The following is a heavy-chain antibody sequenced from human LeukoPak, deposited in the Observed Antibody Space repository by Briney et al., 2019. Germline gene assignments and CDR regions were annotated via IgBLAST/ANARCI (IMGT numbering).Heavy chain of an antibody. Sequence: GGSLRLSCAASGFTFSSYGMHWVRQAPGKGLEWVAFIRYDGSNKYYADSVKGRFTISRDNSKNTLYLQMNSLRAEDTAVYYCAKESPPYYDFWSGYYHLDYWGQGTLVPVSS. CDR1: GFTFSSYG. CDR2: IRYDGSNK. V-gene: IGHV3-30*02. D-gene: IGHD3-3*01. J-gene: IGHJ4*02. CDR3: AKESPPYYDFWSGYYHLDY.